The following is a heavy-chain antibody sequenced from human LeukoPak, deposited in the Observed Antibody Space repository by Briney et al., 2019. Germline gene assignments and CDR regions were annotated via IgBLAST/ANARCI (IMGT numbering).Heavy chain of an antibody. V-gene: IGHV3-74*01. CDR1: GFTFSTFW. Sequence: GGSLRLSCAASGFTFSTFWMHWVRQAPGKGLVGVSRINGGGTITTYAASVKGRFTVSRDNAKNALYLQMNSLRAEDTAVYHCASETYYYGSGSYYKGQFWGQGTLVAVSS. J-gene: IGHJ4*02. CDR2: INGGGTIT. CDR3: ASETYYYGSGSYYKGQF. D-gene: IGHD3-10*01.